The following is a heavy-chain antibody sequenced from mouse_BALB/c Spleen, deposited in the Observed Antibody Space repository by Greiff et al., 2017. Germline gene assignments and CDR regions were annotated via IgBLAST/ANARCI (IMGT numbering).Heavy chain of an antibody. CDR2: ISYDGSN. D-gene: IGHD2-4*01. CDR1: GYSITSGYY. Sequence: ESGPGLVKPSQSLSLTCSVTGYSITSGYYWNWIRQFPGNKLEWMGYISYDGSNNYNPSLKNRISITRDTSKNQFFLKLNSVTTEDTATYYCARDMITTDGSQPFAYWGQGTLVTVSA. V-gene: IGHV3-6*02. CDR3: ARDMITTDGSQPFAY. J-gene: IGHJ3*01.